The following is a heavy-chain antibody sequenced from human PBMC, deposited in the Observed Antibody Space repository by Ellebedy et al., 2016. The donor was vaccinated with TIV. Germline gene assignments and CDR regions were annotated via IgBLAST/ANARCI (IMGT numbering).Heavy chain of an antibody. CDR1: GFTFSCYW. J-gene: IGHJ3*02. CDR3: ATDGSYGDYLSPTHAFEI. CDR2: IRQDGSEK. V-gene: IGHV3-7*01. D-gene: IGHD4-17*01. Sequence: GESLKISCAASGFTFSCYWMSWVRQTPGKGLEWVANIRQDGSEKFYVDSVKGRFTISRDNAKNSLYLQMNSLRADDTALYFCATDGSYGDYLSPTHAFEIWGQGTMVTVSS.